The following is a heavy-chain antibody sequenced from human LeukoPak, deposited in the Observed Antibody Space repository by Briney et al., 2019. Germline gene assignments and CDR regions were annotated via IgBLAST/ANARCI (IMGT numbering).Heavy chain of an antibody. V-gene: IGHV4-34*01. Sequence: SETLSLTCAVYGGSFSGYYWSWIRQPPGKGLEWIGEINHSGSTNYNPSLKSRVTISVDTSKNQFSLKLSSVTAADTAVYYCAGRSSGWYLGSRNWFDPWGQGTLVTVSS. CDR3: AGRSSGWYLGSRNWFDP. J-gene: IGHJ5*02. CDR2: INHSGST. CDR1: GGSFSGYY. D-gene: IGHD6-19*01.